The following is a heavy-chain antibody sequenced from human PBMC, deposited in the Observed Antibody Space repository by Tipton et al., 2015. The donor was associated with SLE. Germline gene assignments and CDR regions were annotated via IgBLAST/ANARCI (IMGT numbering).Heavy chain of an antibody. Sequence: TLSLTCTVSGGSITFYYWSWIRQSPGKGLEWIGYIHDSGTTNYNPTLKSRVTMSVATSKNQFSLRLSSVTAADTAVYYCARVVGDYPYDAFNIWGQGTMVTVSS. J-gene: IGHJ3*02. CDR1: GGSITFYY. CDR2: IHDSGTT. V-gene: IGHV4-59*01. D-gene: IGHD4-17*01. CDR3: ARVVGDYPYDAFNI.